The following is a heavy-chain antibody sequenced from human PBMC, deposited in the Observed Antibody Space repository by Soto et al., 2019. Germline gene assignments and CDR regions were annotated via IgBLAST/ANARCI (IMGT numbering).Heavy chain of an antibody. D-gene: IGHD2-2*01. Sequence: DSLNVSCKVSGYTFTSYGISWVRQAPGQGLEWMGWISAYNGNTNYAQKLQGRVTMTTDTSTSKAYMELRSLRSDDTAVYYCAREYPYYYYGMDVWGEGPTVTVSS. J-gene: IGHJ6*04. CDR2: ISAYNGNT. V-gene: IGHV1-18*01. CDR1: GYTFTSYG. CDR3: AREYPYYYYGMDV.